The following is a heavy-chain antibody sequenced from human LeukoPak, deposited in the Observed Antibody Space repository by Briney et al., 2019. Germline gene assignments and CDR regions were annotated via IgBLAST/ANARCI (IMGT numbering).Heavy chain of an antibody. CDR2: ISYDGSNK. J-gene: IGHJ4*02. V-gene: IGHV3-30-3*01. CDR1: GFTFSSYA. D-gene: IGHD1-14*01. CDR3: ARDTTSHGLFDY. Sequence: GGSLRLSCAASGFTFSSYAMHWVRQAPGKGLEWVAVISYDGSNKYYADSVKGRFTISRDNSKNTLYLQMNSLRVEDTAVYYCARDTTSHGLFDYWGQGTLVTVSS.